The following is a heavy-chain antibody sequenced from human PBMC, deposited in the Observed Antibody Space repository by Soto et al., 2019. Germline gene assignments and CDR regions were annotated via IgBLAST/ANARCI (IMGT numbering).Heavy chain of an antibody. D-gene: IGHD3-22*01. Sequence: GSLRLSCSAPGFTFSSYAMHWVRQAPGKGLEYVSSISTNGGSTHYADSVKGRFTISRDNSKNTQYLQMSSLRADDTAVYYCVKGEYYYDSSGYYPFDYWGQGT. V-gene: IGHV3-64D*06. CDR3: VKGEYYYDSSGYYPFDY. CDR2: ISTNGGST. CDR1: GFTFSSYA. J-gene: IGHJ4*02.